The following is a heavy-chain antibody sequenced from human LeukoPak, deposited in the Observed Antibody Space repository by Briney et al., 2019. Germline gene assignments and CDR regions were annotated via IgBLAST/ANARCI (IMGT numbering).Heavy chain of an antibody. CDR3: ARVGRSRGALPNPNHYLDV. V-gene: IGHV1-69*05. J-gene: IGHJ6*03. CDR2: TIPMFGSA. CDR1: GDIFNSYS. Sequence: GSSEKVSCKASGDIFNSYSISWVRQAPGEGLEWVGDTIPMFGSANYAEKLQGRVTITTDHSTSTAFLELSSLSSEDTAVYYCARVGRSRGALPNPNHYLDVWGKGTTVIVSS. D-gene: IGHD1-26*01.